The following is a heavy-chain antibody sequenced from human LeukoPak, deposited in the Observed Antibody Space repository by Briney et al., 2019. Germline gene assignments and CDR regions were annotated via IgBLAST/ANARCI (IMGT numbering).Heavy chain of an antibody. J-gene: IGHJ3*02. D-gene: IGHD1-26*01. CDR1: GGSINSYY. CDR3: ARRLRIEGATRRGDGFDI. Sequence: SETLSLTCTVSGGSINSYYWSWIRQPPGKGLEWSGYIYNSGSTNYNPSLKSRVTISADTSKKQFSLKVSSVTAADTAVYFCARRLRIEGATRRGDGFDIWGQGTMVTVSS. CDR2: IYNSGST. V-gene: IGHV4-59*08.